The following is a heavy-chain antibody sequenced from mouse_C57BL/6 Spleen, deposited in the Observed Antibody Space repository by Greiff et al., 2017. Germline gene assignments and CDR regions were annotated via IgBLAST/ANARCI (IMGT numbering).Heavy chain of an antibody. CDR2: IRNKANGYTT. CDR3: ARYNYSNYGFAY. CDR1: GFTFTAYY. D-gene: IGHD2-5*01. Sequence: EVHLVESGGGLVQPGGSLSLSCAASGFTFTAYYMSWVRQPPGKALEWLGFIRNKANGYTTEYSASVKGRFTISRDNSQSILYLQRNALRAEDSATYYCARYNYSNYGFAYWGQGTLVTVSA. J-gene: IGHJ3*01. V-gene: IGHV7-3*01.